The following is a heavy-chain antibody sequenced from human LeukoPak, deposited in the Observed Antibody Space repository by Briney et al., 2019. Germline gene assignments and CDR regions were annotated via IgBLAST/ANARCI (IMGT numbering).Heavy chain of an antibody. Sequence: GVPLRLSCAASGFTFSSYSMNWVRQAPGKGLEWVSSISSSSSYIYYADSVKGRFTISRDNAKNSLYLQMNSLRAEDTAVYYCASYITGTTVDFDYWGQGTLVTVSS. J-gene: IGHJ4*02. D-gene: IGHD1-7*01. CDR1: GFTFSSYS. V-gene: IGHV3-21*01. CDR3: ASYITGTTVDFDY. CDR2: ISSSSSYI.